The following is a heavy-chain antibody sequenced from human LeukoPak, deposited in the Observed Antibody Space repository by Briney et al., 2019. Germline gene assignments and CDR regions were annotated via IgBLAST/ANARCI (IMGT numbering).Heavy chain of an antibody. V-gene: IGHV3-53*01. Sequence: GGSLRLSCAASGFTVSSNYMSWVRQAPGKGLEWVSVIYSGGSTYYADSVKGRFTISRDNSKNTLYLQMNSLRAEDTAVYYCAKDGGYSYGYATYWGQGTLVTVSS. D-gene: IGHD5-18*01. J-gene: IGHJ4*02. CDR2: IYSGGST. CDR3: AKDGGYSYGYATY. CDR1: GFTVSSNY.